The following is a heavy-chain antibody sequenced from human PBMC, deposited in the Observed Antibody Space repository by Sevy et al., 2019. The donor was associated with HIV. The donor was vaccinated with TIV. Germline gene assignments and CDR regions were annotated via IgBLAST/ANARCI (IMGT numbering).Heavy chain of an antibody. CDR3: VRESPLGVEWELSRPQNWFDP. V-gene: IGHV4-59*01. CDR2: IYYSGST. Sequence: SETLSLTCTVFGGSISSYYWNWIRQPPGKGLEWIGYIYYSGSTNYNPSLKSRVTISVDMSKNQFSLKLSSVTAVDTAVYYCVRESPLGVEWELSRPQNWFDPWGQGTLVTVSS. D-gene: IGHD1-26*01. J-gene: IGHJ5*02. CDR1: GGSISSYY.